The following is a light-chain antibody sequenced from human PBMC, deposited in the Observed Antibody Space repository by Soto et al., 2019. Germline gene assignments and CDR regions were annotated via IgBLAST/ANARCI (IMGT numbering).Light chain of an antibody. CDR1: MRDVGPYNL. CDR2: EVR. J-gene: IGLJ3*02. V-gene: IGLV2-14*01. CDR3: SAYTARSTLV. Sequence: QSVLPQPASVPGSAGQSITISCSGTMRDVGPYNLVSWYQQHPGTAPKLIIYEVRNRPSGISSRCSGARAGNTASLTISGLQREDECDYYCSAYTARSTLVFGGGTKVTVL.